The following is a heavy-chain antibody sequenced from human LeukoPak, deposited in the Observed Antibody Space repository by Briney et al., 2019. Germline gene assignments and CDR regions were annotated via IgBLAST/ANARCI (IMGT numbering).Heavy chain of an antibody. V-gene: IGHV3-21*01. D-gene: IGHD6-13*01. CDR2: ISTSSSYI. CDR3: ASALRTSSLIAAHNY. J-gene: IGHJ4*02. CDR1: GFTFSTFA. Sequence: GGSLRLSCEASGFTFSTFAMIWVRQPPGKGLEWVSSISTSSSYIYYADSVKGRFTISRDNAKKSLFLQMNSLRAEDTAVYYCASALRTSSLIAAHNYWGQGTLVTVSS.